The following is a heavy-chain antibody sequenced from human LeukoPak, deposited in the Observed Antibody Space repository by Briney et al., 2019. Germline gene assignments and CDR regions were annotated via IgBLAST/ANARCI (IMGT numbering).Heavy chain of an antibody. CDR1: GYTFTGYY. CDR2: INPNSGGT. V-gene: IGHV1-2*02. J-gene: IGHJ5*02. CDR3: ARDRLRLGYETTNWFDP. D-gene: IGHD2-15*01. Sequence: GASVKVSCKASGYTFTGYYMHWVRQAPGQGLEWMGWINPNSGGTNYAQKFQGRVTMTRDTSISTAYMELSSLRSDDTAVYYCARDRLRLGYETTNWFDPWGQGTLVTVSS.